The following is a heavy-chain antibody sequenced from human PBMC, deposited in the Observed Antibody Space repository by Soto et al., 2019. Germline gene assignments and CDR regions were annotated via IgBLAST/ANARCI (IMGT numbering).Heavy chain of an antibody. J-gene: IGHJ4*02. Sequence: GGSLRLSCAASGFTVSSNYMSWVRQAPGKGLEWVSVIYSGGSTYYADSVKGRFTISRHNSKNTLYLQMNSLRAEDTAVYYCARLGYSGYDDRDYWGQGTLVTVSS. CDR1: GFTVSSNY. V-gene: IGHV3-53*04. CDR3: ARLGYSGYDDRDY. D-gene: IGHD5-12*01. CDR2: IYSGGST.